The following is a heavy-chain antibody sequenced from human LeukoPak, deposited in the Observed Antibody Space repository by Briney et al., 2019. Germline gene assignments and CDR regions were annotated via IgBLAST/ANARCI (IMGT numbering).Heavy chain of an antibody. Sequence: GGSLRLSCAASGFTVSNNYMNWVRQAPGKGLEWVSLIYSGGDTHYADSVKGRFTISRDSSKNTLYLQMNSLRAEDTAVYYCTRDPPAVRTNTYAWGQGTLVTVSS. D-gene: IGHD4/OR15-4a*01. CDR2: IYSGGDT. V-gene: IGHV3-66*01. J-gene: IGHJ5*02. CDR3: TRDPPAVRTNTYA. CDR1: GFTVSNNY.